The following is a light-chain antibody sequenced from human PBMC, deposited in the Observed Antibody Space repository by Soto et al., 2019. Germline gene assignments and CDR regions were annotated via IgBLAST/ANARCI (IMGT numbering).Light chain of an antibody. V-gene: IGKV3-20*01. J-gene: IGKJ1*01. Sequence: EIVLTQSPGTLSLSPGEGATLSCRASQTGSNSYLAWYQQKSGQAPRLLIYGVSTRATGTPDRFSGSGSGTEFTLTIRRLEPEDFAVYFCQHYVYPQWTFGPGTKVDIK. CDR1: QTGSNSY. CDR3: QHYVYPQWT. CDR2: GVS.